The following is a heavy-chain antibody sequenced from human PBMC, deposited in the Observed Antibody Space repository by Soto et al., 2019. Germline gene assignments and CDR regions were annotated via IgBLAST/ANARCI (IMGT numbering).Heavy chain of an antibody. Sequence: QVQLVQSGAEVKKPGASVKVSCKASGYTFTTYALHWVRQAPGQRLEWMGWINANNGNTKYSLKFQGRVTITRDTYASTAYMELNSLRSEDTAVYYCARDQGYYYSGGYYHYWGLGTLVTVSS. CDR3: ARDQGYYYSGGYYHY. D-gene: IGHD3-10*01. J-gene: IGHJ4*02. CDR2: INANNGNT. V-gene: IGHV1-3*01. CDR1: GYTFTTYA.